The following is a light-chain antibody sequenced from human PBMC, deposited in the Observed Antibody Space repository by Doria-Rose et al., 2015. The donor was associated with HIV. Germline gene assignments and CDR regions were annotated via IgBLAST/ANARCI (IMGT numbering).Light chain of an antibody. V-gene: IGKV4-1*01. CDR1: QSLLYTSKNY. Sequence: DIRVTQSPESLGMSLGERATLNCKSNQSLLYTSKNYLAWYQQKPGQPPKLLIYWASTRQSGVPARFSGSGSGTDFTLTISSLEAEVVAVYYCQHYYDTPSFGPGTTVDIE. CDR3: QHYYDTPS. CDR2: WAS. J-gene: IGKJ3*01.